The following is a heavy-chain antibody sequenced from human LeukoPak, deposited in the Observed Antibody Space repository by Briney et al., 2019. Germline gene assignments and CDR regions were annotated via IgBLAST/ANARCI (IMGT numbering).Heavy chain of an antibody. CDR2: INHSGST. V-gene: IGHV4-34*01. CDR1: GGSFSGYY. D-gene: IGHD3-22*01. J-gene: IGHJ4*02. CDR3: ARTVAYYYDSSGYLGTYYFDY. Sequence: SETLSLTCAVYGGSFSGYYWSWIRQPPGKGLEWIGEINHSGSTNYNPSLKSRVTILVDTSKNQFSLKLSSVTAADTAVYYCARTVAYYYDSSGYLGTYYFDYWGQGTLVTVSS.